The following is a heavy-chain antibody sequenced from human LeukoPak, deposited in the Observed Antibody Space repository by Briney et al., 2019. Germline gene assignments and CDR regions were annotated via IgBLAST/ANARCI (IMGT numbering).Heavy chain of an antibody. Sequence: ASVKVSCKASGYTFTSYGLSWVRQAPGQGLEWMGWISTYNDNTHYAQKFQGRVTMTTDTSTNTAYMELRSVRSDDTAVYCCAREMAVAGSGVIDSWGQGTLVTVSS. D-gene: IGHD6-19*01. CDR1: GYTFTSYG. CDR3: AREMAVAGSGVIDS. V-gene: IGHV1-18*01. J-gene: IGHJ4*02. CDR2: ISTYNDNT.